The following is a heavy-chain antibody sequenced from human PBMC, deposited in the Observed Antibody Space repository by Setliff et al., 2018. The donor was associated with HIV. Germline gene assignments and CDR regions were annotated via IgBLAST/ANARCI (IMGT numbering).Heavy chain of an antibody. J-gene: IGHJ6*03. D-gene: IGHD3-10*01. CDR3: ARRGPYGSGSYGRYYDYYYMDV. CDR1: GGSINSYY. CDR2: IHNSGST. V-gene: IGHV4-59*01. Sequence: SETLSLTCTVSGGSINSYYWSWIRQPPGKRLEWIGYIHNSGSTNYNPSLKSRVTMSVDTSNNQFSLKPTSVTAADTAVYYCARRGPYGSGSYGRYYDYYYMDVWGKGTTVTVSS.